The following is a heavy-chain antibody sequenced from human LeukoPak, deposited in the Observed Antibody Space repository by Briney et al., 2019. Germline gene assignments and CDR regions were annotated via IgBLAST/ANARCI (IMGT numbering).Heavy chain of an antibody. CDR1: GFTFSSYG. J-gene: IGHJ4*02. Sequence: GGSLRLSCAASGFTFSSYGMHWVRQAPGKGLEWVAFIRYDGSNKYYADSVKGRFTISRDNAKNSLYLQMNSLRAEDTALYYCASETGYCSSTSCWGQGTLVTVSS. D-gene: IGHD2-2*03. CDR3: ASETGYCSSTSC. V-gene: IGHV3-30*02. CDR2: IRYDGSNK.